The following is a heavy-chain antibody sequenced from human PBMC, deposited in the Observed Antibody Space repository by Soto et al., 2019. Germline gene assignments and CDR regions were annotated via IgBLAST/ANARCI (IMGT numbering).Heavy chain of an antibody. J-gene: IGHJ6*02. Sequence: SETLSLTCTVSGGSISSYYWSWIRQPPGKGLEWIGYIYYSGSTNYNPSLKSRVTISVDTSKNQFSLKLSSVTAADTAVYYCARDEGIAVAGPRGGAYYYYGMDVWGQGTTVTVSS. V-gene: IGHV4-59*01. CDR2: IYYSGST. CDR1: GGSISSYY. D-gene: IGHD6-19*01. CDR3: ARDEGIAVAGPRGGAYYYYGMDV.